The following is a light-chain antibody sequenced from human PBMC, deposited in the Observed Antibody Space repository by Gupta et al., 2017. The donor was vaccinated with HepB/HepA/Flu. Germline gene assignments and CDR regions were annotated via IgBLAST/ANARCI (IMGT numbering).Light chain of an antibody. Sequence: QSVLTQPPSASGTPGQRVTISVSGSSSNIGSNFVSWYQQLPGTAPKLLVYRNNQRPSGVPDRFSGSKSGTSVSLAISGLRSEDEADYYCAAWDDSLSGLVFGGGTKLTVL. V-gene: IGLV1-47*01. CDR1: SSNIGSNF. J-gene: IGLJ2*01. CDR2: RNN. CDR3: AAWDDSLSGLV.